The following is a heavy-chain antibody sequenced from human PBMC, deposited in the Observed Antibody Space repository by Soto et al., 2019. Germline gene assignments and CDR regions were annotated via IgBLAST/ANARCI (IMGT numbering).Heavy chain of an antibody. CDR3: ARAEIAAAGPRYFDY. CDR2: VHHSGST. J-gene: IGHJ4*02. CDR1: GGSFSGYY. D-gene: IGHD6-13*01. V-gene: IGHV4-34*01. Sequence: SETLSLTCAVYGGSFSGYYWNWIRQPPGKGLEWIGEVHHSGSTNYNPSLKSRVTISGDTSKNQFSVKLSSVTAADTAVYYCARAEIAAAGPRYFDYWGQGTLVTVSS.